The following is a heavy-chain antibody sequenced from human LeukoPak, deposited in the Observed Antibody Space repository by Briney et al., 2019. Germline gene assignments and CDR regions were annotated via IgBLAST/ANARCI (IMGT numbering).Heavy chain of an antibody. V-gene: IGHV4-34*01. CDR3: ARVYRATLDY. Sequence: PSETLSLTCAVYGGSFSGYYWSWIRQPPGKGLEWIGEINHSGSTNYNPSLKSRVTISVDTSKNQFSLKLSPVTAADTAVYYCARVYRATLDYWGQGTLVTVSS. CDR2: INHSGST. J-gene: IGHJ4*02. D-gene: IGHD5-12*01. CDR1: GGSFSGYY.